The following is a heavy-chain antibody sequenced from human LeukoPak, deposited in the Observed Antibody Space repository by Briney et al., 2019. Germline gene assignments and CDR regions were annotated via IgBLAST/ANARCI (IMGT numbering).Heavy chain of an antibody. CDR2: TSGSGSST. CDR3: ARGLSGTYFALDY. J-gene: IGHJ4*02. Sequence: GGSLRLSCAASGLTFSSYAMNWVRQAQGKGLEWVSGTSGSGSSTYYADSVKGRFTISRDNSKNTLSLQMNSLRAEDTAVYYCARGLSGTYFALDYWGQGTRVTVSS. V-gene: IGHV3-23*01. CDR1: GLTFSSYA. D-gene: IGHD3-10*01.